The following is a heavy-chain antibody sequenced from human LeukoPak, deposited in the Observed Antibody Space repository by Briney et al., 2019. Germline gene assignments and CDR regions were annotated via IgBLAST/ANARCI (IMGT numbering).Heavy chain of an antibody. Sequence: PSETLSLTCTVSGGSISSSSYYWGWIRQPPGKGLEWIGSIYYSGSTYYNPPLKSRVTISVDTSKNQFSLKLSSVTAADTAVYYCARAPPRIAAAGNWFDPWGQGTLVTVSS. V-gene: IGHV4-39*07. CDR3: ARAPPRIAAAGNWFDP. CDR1: GGSISSSSYY. CDR2: IYYSGST. J-gene: IGHJ5*02. D-gene: IGHD6-13*01.